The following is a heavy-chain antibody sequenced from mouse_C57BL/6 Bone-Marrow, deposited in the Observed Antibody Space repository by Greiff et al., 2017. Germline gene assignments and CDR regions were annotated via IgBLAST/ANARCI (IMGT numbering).Heavy chain of an antibody. V-gene: IGHV2-9-1*01. J-gene: IGHJ2*01. CDR2: ILTGGGT. CDR1: GFSLTSYA. CDR3: ARTYYFDY. Sequence: VQGVESGPGLVAPSQSLSITCTVSGFSLTSYAISWVRQPPGKGLEWLGVILTGGGTNYNSALKSRLSISKDNSKSQVFLKMNSLQTEDTARYYCARTYYFDYWGQGTTLTVSS.